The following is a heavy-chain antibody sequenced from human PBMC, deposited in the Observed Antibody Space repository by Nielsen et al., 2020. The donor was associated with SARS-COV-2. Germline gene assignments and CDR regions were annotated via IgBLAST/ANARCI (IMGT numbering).Heavy chain of an antibody. CDR2: IWFDGSNK. Sequence: GGSLRLSCTASGFTFRTYGMHWVRQAPGKGLEWVAIIWFDGSNKYHADSVKSRFTISRDNSKNTLYLQMNSLRAEDTAVYYCARDRNQYDTTGHPRPGGYGVDVWGQGTAVTVSS. CDR1: GFTFRTYG. CDR3: ARDRNQYDTTGHPRPGGYGVDV. D-gene: IGHD3-22*01. J-gene: IGHJ6*02. V-gene: IGHV3-33*01.